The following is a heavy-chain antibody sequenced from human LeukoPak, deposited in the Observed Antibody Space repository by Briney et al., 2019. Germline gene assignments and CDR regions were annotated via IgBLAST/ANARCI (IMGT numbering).Heavy chain of an antibody. CDR1: GFTFSSYW. D-gene: IGHD3-3*01. V-gene: IGHV3-7*01. CDR2: IKQDGSEK. J-gene: IGHJ4*02. Sequence: GGSLRLSCAASGFTFSSYWMSWVRQAPGKGLEWVANIKQDGSEKYYVDSVKGRFTISRDNAKNSLYLQMNSLRAEDTAVYYCARLREIPVFGVVTKSTSYFDYWGQGTLVTVSS. CDR3: ARLREIPVFGVVTKSTSYFDY.